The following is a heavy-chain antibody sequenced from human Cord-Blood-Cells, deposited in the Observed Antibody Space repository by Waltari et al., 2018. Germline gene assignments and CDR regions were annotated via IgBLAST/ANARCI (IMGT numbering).Heavy chain of an antibody. CDR3: ARWNWGSGAFDI. Sequence: QVQLQQWGAGLLKPSETLSLTCAVYGGSFSGYYWSWIRQPPGKGLEWIGEINHSGSTNYNPSLKIRVTISVDTSKNQFSLKLSSVTAADTAVYYCARWNWGSGAFDIWGQGTMVTVSS. D-gene: IGHD7-27*01. CDR1: GGSFSGYY. J-gene: IGHJ3*02. V-gene: IGHV4-34*01. CDR2: INHSGST.